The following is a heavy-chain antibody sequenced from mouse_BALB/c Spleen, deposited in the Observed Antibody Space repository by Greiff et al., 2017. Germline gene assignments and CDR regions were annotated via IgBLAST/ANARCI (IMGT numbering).Heavy chain of an antibody. CDR1: GYTFTDYE. CDR2: IDPETGGT. CDR3: TREAYYFDY. J-gene: IGHJ2*01. V-gene: IGHV1-15*01. Sequence: QVQLKESGAELVRPGASVTLSCKASGYTFTDYEMHWVKQTPVHGLEWIGAIDPETGGTAYNQKFKGKATLTADKSSSTAYMELRSLTSEDSAVYYCTREAYYFDYWGQGTTLTVSS.